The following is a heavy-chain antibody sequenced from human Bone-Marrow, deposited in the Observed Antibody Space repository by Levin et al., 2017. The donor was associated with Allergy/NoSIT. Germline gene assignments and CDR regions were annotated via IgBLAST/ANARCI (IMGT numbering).Heavy chain of an antibody. CDR1: GFTVSSNY. CDR3: ARGWFGELLSH. Sequence: GESLKISCAASGFTVSSNYMSWVRQAPGKGPEWVSVIYSGGSTYYTDSVKGRFTISRDNSKNTLYLQMNSLRAEDTAVYYCARGWFGELLSHWGQGTLVTVSS. D-gene: IGHD3-10*01. CDR2: IYSGGST. V-gene: IGHV3-53*01. J-gene: IGHJ4*02.